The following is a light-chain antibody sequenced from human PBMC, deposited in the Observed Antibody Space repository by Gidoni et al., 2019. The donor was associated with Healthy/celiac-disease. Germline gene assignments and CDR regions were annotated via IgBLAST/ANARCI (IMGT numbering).Light chain of an antibody. CDR2: DAS. CDR1: QSISSW. J-gene: IGKJ1*01. Sequence: IQMTQSPSTLSASVGDRVTITCRSSQSISSWLAWYQQKPGKAPKLLIYDASSWESGVPSRFSGSGSGTEFTLTISSLQSDDFATYYCQQYNSYSPTFGQGTKVEIK. V-gene: IGKV1-5*01. CDR3: QQYNSYSPT.